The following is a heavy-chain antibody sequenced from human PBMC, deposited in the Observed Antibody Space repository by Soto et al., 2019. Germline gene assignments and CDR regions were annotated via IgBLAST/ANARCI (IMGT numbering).Heavy chain of an antibody. CDR3: ARGHAPVIHSAFEI. J-gene: IGHJ3*02. Sequence: QMQLVESGGGVVQPGTSLRVSCEVSGFPFSSYGMHWVRQAPGKGLEWVGAMSSEGNRQDYGDSARGRFSISRDNSKNTLYLQMNSLRGDDTAVYYCARGHAPVIHSAFEIWGEGTVVTVSS. CDR2: MSSEGNRQ. CDR1: GFPFSSYG. V-gene: IGHV3-30*03.